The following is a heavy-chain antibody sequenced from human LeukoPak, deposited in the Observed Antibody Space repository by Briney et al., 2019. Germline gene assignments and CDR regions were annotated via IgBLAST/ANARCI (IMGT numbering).Heavy chain of an antibody. Sequence: ASVNVSCKASGYTFTSYYMHWVRQAPGEGLEWMGIINPTGGSTSYAQKVQGRVTMTTDTSTTTAYMELRSLRSDDTAVYYCARDLYSRRMNYYGSGSYFAYWGQGTLVTVSS. V-gene: IGHV1-46*01. CDR3: ARDLYSRRMNYYGSGSYFAY. CDR1: GYTFTSYY. CDR2: INPTGGST. D-gene: IGHD3-10*01. J-gene: IGHJ4*02.